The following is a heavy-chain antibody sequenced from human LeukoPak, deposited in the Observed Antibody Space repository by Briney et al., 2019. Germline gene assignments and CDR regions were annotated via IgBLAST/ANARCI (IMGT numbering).Heavy chain of an antibody. D-gene: IGHD3-22*01. CDR1: GGSISSYY. CDR3: ARYYYDSSGYYAYFDY. J-gene: IGHJ4*02. CDR2: IYYSGST. V-gene: IGHV4-59*01. Sequence: PSETLSLTCTVSGGSISSYYWSWIRQPPGKGLEWIGYIYYSGSTNYNPSLKSRVTISVDTSKNQFSLKLSSVTAADTAVYYCARYYYDSSGYYAYFDYWGQGTLVTVSS.